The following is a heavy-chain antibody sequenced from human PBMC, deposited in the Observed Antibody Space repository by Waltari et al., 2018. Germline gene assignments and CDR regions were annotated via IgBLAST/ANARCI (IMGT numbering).Heavy chain of an antibody. J-gene: IGHJ4*02. Sequence: EVQLLESGGGLVQRGGSLRLSCIASGFIFVSYAMTWVRQAPGKGLEWVAGVSDKSDYTSYADSAKGRFTVSRDNSENTLFLQMNSLRVEDTALYYCARYISRGRELISWGQGTLVTVSS. CDR2: VSDKSDYT. D-gene: IGHD1-7*01. V-gene: IGHV3-23*01. CDR3: ARYISRGRELIS. CDR1: GFIFVSYA.